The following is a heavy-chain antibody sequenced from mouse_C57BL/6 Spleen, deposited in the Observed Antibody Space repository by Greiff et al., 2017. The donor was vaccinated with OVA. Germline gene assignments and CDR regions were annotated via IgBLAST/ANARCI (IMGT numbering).Heavy chain of an antibody. J-gene: IGHJ3*01. CDR3: ARISLYGSSPWFAY. CDR2: IWSGGST. CDR1: GFSLTSYG. Sequence: VQLQQSGPGLVQPSQSLSITCTVSGFSLTSYGVHWVRQSPGKGLEWLGVIWSGGSTDYNAAFISRLSISKDNSKSQVFFKMNSLQADDTAIYYCARISLYGSSPWFAYWGQGTLVTVSA. D-gene: IGHD1-1*01. V-gene: IGHV2-2*01.